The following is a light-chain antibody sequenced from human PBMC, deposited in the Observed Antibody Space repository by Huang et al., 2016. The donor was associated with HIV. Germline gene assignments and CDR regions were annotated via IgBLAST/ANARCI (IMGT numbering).Light chain of an antibody. CDR2: WAS. J-gene: IGKJ5*01. CDR1: QSLLYRSNNKNY. Sequence: DIVMTQSPDSLAVSLGERATIHCKSSQSLLYRSNNKNYLAWYQQKPGQPPKLLIYWASTRESGVPDRFSGSGSGTDFTLTISSLQAEDVAVYHCQQFYSTPITFGQGTRLEIK. V-gene: IGKV4-1*01. CDR3: QQFYSTPIT.